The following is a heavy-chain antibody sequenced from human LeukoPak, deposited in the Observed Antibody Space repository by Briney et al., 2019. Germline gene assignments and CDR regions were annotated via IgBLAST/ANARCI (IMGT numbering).Heavy chain of an antibody. CDR2: IYYSGST. V-gene: IGHV4-59*01. J-gene: IGHJ4*02. D-gene: IGHD4-17*01. CDR1: GGSISSYY. CDR3: ARDFFPRQDYGDYLSSYDY. Sequence: SETLSLTCAVSGGSISSYYWIWLRQPPGRGLEWIGYIYYSGSTNYNPSLKSRVTISVDTSKNQFSLKLSSVTAADTAVYYCARDFFPRQDYGDYLSSYDYWGQGTLVTVSS.